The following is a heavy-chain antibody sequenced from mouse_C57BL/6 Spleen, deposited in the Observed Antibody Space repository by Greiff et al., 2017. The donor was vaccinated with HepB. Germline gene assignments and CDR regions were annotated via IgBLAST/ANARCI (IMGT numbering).Heavy chain of an antibody. CDR1: GFTFSSYG. D-gene: IGHD2-4*01. CDR3: ASVIYYDYDRFAY. V-gene: IGHV5-6*01. J-gene: IGHJ3*01. CDR2: ISSGGSYT. Sequence: EVQRVESGGDLVKPGGSLKLSCAASGFTFSSYGMSWVRQTPDKRLEWVATISSGGSYTYYPDSVKGRFTISRDNAKNTLYLQMSSLKSEDTAMYYCASVIYYDYDRFAYWGQGTLVTVSA.